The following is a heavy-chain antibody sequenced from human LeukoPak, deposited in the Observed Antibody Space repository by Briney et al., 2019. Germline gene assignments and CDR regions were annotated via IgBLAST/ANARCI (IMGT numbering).Heavy chain of an antibody. D-gene: IGHD1-7*01. J-gene: IGHJ4*02. V-gene: IGHV3-30*03. CDR1: GLTFRNYG. Sequence: GGSLRLSCTASGLTFRNYGMHWVRQAPGKGLEWVAVISYDGSNEYYADSVKGRFTISRDNSKNTLYLQMNSLRAEDTAVYYCARDQPATTLYLFDYWGQGTLVTVSS. CDR3: ARDQPATTLYLFDY. CDR2: ISYDGSNE.